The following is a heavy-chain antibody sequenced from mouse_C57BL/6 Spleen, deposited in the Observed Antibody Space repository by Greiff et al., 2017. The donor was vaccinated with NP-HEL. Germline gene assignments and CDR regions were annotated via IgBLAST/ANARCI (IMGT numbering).Heavy chain of an antibody. Sequence: QVQLKQPGAELVKPGASVKLSCKASGYTFTSYWMHWVKQRPGRGLEWIGRIDPNSGGTKYNEKFKSKATLTVDKPSSTAYMQLSSLTSEDSAVYYCARGVNYVDWYFDVWGTGTTVTVSS. CDR1: GYTFTSYW. V-gene: IGHV1-72*01. J-gene: IGHJ1*03. D-gene: IGHD2-1*01. CDR2: IDPNSGGT. CDR3: ARGVNYVDWYFDV.